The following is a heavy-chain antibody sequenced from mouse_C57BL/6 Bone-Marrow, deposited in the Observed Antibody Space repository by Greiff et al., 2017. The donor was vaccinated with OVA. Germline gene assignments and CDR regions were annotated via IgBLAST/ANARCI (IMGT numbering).Heavy chain of an antibody. V-gene: IGHV1-64*01. CDR1: GYTFTSYW. CDR3: ARGGANWFPWFAY. D-gene: IGHD4-1*01. J-gene: IGHJ3*01. CDR2: IHPNSGST. Sequence: QVQLQQPGAELVKPGASVKLSCKASGYTFTSYWMHWVKQRPGQGLEWIGMIHPNSGSTNYNEKFKSKATLTVDKSSSTAYMQLSSLTSGDSAVYYCARGGANWFPWFAYWGQGTLVTVSA.